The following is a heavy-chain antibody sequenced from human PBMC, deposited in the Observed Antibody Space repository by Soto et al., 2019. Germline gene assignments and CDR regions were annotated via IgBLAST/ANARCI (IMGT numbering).Heavy chain of an antibody. Sequence: QVQLVESGGGVVQPGRSLRLSCAASGFTFSSYGMHWVRQAPGKGLEWVAVIWYDGSNKYYADSVKGRFTISRDNSKNTLYLLMNSLRVEDTAVDYCAREEFRGGMVCLQLWGQGSLVTVSS. CDR1: GFTFSSYG. CDR3: AREEFRGGMVCLQL. CDR2: IWYDGSNK. D-gene: IGHD2-8*01. J-gene: IGHJ1*01. V-gene: IGHV3-33*01.